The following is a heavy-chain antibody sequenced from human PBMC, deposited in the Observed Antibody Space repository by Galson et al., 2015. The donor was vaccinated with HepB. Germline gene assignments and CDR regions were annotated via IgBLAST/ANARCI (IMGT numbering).Heavy chain of an antibody. V-gene: IGHV3-33*01. CDR1: GFTFSSYG. CDR2: IWYDGSKK. D-gene: IGHD6-19*01. J-gene: IGHJ3*01. Sequence: SLRLSCAASGFTFSSYGMHWVRQAPGKGLEWVTLIWYDGSKKYYADSVKGRFTISRDNSKNTLYLQMNSLRVEDTAVYYCARSSGFDAFDLWGQGTMVSVSS. CDR3: ARSSGFDAFDL.